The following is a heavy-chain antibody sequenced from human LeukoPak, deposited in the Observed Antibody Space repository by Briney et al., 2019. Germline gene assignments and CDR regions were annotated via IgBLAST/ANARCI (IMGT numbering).Heavy chain of an antibody. CDR2: INHSGST. V-gene: IGHV4-34*01. CDR3: ARGYNWNYLVFDY. J-gene: IGHJ4*02. Sequence: PETLSLTCAVYGGSFSGYYWSWIRQPPGKGLEGIGEINHSGSTNYNPSLKSRVTISVDTSKNQFSLKLSSVTAADTAVYYCARGYNWNYLVFDYWGQGTLVTVSS. CDR1: GGSFSGYY. D-gene: IGHD1-7*01.